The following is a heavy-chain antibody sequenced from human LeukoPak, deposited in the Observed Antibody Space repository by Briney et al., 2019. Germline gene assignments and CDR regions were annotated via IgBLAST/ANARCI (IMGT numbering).Heavy chain of an antibody. V-gene: IGHV4-34*01. J-gene: IGHJ4*02. D-gene: IGHD6-6*01. CDR1: GGCFSNYY. CDR3: ARAYSKSSPFDY. CDR2: IDDSGAT. Sequence: SETLSLTCGVYGGCFSNYYWSWIRQSPGKGLMWIGIIDDSGATIYNPSLKSRVTISADTSKSQVSLRLTSVTAADTAVYYCARAYSKSSPFDYWGQGTQVTVSS.